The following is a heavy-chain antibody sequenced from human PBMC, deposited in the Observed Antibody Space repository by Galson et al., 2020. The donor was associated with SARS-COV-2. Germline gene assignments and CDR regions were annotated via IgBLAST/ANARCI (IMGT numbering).Heavy chain of an antibody. CDR1: GYSFTSYW. Sequence: GESLKISCKSSGYSFTSYWIGWVRQMPGKGLEWMVINYPGYSDPRYSPSFQGQIHNSADKSISTAYLQWNSLKASDTAMYYCARHEAPRYYYDRSGYYQPFEYWGQGTLVTVSS. J-gene: IGHJ4*02. CDR3: ARHEAPRYYYDRSGYYQPFEY. CDR2: NYPGYSDP. D-gene: IGHD3-22*01. V-gene: IGHV5-51*01.